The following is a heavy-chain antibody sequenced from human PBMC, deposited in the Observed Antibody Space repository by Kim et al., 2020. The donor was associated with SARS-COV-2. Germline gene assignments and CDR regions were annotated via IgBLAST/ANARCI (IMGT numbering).Heavy chain of an antibody. D-gene: IGHD2-2*01. CDR3: ARGLGYCSSPICAGQYFDC. CDR2: ISSSSSYI. V-gene: IGHV3-21*01. Sequence: GGSLRLSCAASGFTFSSYSMNWVRQAPGKGLEWVSSISSSSSYIYYADSVKGRFTISRDNAKNSLYLQMNSLRAEDTGVYYCARGLGYCSSPICAGQYFDCWGQGTLVTVSS. J-gene: IGHJ4*02. CDR1: GFTFSSYS.